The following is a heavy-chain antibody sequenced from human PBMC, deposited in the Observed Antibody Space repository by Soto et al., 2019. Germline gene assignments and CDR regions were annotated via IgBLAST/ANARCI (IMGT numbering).Heavy chain of an antibody. J-gene: IGHJ4*02. D-gene: IGHD6-19*01. Sequence: VALLESGGGLVQPGGSLRLSCEVSGVAFSFYSMSWVRQAPGKGLEWVASISGNGATTYYAASGKGRFTFSRDNSKNTVQLQMNSLRGEDTAVYYCAKDRGGFTSGWEFFDFWGQGTLVTVSS. V-gene: IGHV3-23*01. CDR2: ISGNGATT. CDR1: GVAFSFYS. CDR3: AKDRGGFTSGWEFFDF.